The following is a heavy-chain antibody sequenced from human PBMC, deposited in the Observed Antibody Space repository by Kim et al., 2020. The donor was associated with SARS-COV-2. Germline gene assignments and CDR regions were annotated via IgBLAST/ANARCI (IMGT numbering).Heavy chain of an antibody. J-gene: IGHJ4*02. Sequence: APGQGLEWMGRINPNDGGTIYAQRFRGRVTMTSDTSISTAFLEMSRLTSDDTAVYFCARTEYSSSPADNWGRGTLVTVSS. CDR3: ARTEYSSSPADN. D-gene: IGHD4-4*01. CDR2: INPNDGGT. V-gene: IGHV1-2*06.